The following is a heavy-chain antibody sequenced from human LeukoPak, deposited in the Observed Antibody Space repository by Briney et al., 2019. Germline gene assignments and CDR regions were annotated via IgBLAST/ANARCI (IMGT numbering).Heavy chain of an antibody. Sequence: TLSLTCTVFGGSISSGGYYWSWIRQHPGKGLEWIGYIYYSGSTYYNPSLKSRVTISVDTSKNQFSLKLSSVTAADTAVYYCARVGLVVYYYGMDVWGQGTTVTVSS. J-gene: IGHJ6*02. V-gene: IGHV4-31*03. CDR2: IYYSGST. CDR1: GGSISSGGYY. CDR3: ARVGLVVYYYGMDV. D-gene: IGHD2-15*01.